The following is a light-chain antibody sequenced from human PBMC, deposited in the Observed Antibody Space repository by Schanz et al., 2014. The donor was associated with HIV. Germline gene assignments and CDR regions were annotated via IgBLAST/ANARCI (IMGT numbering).Light chain of an antibody. CDR1: QSVGTF. CDR2: DAS. J-gene: IGKJ1*01. Sequence: EIVMTQSPATLSLSPGERATLSCRASQSVGTFLGWYRQIPGQSPSLLIYDASKRATGVPARFSGSGSGTXFTLTISRVEPEDYAVYYCKQYGSSPWTFGQGTRVDVK. CDR3: KQYGSSPWT. V-gene: IGKV3-11*01.